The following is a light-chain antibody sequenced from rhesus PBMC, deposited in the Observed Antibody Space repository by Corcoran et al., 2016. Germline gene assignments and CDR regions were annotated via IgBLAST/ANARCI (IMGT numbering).Light chain of an antibody. CDR2: DAS. CDR3: QQHNSYPPT. V-gene: IGKV1-28*02. Sequence: DIQMTQSPSPLSASVGDTVTITCRASQGISSYLNWFPQKPGKAPKLLIYDASSLESGVPSRFSGSGSGTEFTLNISSLQPEDFAIYYCQQHNSYPPTVGGGTKVEIK. CDR1: QGISSY. J-gene: IGKJ4*01.